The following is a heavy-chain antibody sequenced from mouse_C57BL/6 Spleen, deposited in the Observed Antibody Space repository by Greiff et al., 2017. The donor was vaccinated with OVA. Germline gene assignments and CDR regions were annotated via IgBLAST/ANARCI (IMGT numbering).Heavy chain of an antibody. CDR3: AKNDDGYSAWFAY. J-gene: IGHJ3*01. CDR2: IWRGGST. Sequence: QVQLQQSGPGLVQPSQSLSITCTVSGFSLTSYGVHWVRQSPGKGLEWLGVIWRGGSTDYNAAFMSRLSITKDNSKSQVFFKMNSLQADDTAIYYCAKNDDGYSAWFAYWGQGTLVTVSA. V-gene: IGHV2-5*01. CDR1: GFSLTSYG. D-gene: IGHD2-3*01.